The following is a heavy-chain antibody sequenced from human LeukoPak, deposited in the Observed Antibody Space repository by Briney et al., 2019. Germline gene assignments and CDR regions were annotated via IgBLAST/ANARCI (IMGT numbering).Heavy chain of an antibody. CDR1: GFTFSSHW. CDR3: ARGKPLDRS. V-gene: IGHV3-74*01. J-gene: IGHJ5*02. CDR2: IDTDVSST. D-gene: IGHD1-14*01. Sequence: GGSLRLSCAASGFTFSSHWMHWVREAPGKGLVWVSCIDTDVSSTSYADSVRGRFTIFRDNAKNTLYLQMNSRRAEDTAVYYCARGKPLDRSWGQGTLVTVSS.